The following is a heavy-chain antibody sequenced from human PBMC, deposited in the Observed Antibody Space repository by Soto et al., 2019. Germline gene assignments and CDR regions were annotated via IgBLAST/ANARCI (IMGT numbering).Heavy chain of an antibody. CDR2: INSDGSST. V-gene: IGHV3-74*01. Sequence: GGSLRLSCAASGFTFSNYWMHWVRQPPGKGLVWVSRINSDGSSTNYADSVKGRFTISRDNAKNTLYLQMNSLSAEDTAVYYCARGGYCTNGICYSRDFYYYMDVWGKGTTVTVSS. J-gene: IGHJ6*03. CDR3: ARGGYCTNGICYSRDFYYYMDV. D-gene: IGHD2-8*01. CDR1: GFTFSNYW.